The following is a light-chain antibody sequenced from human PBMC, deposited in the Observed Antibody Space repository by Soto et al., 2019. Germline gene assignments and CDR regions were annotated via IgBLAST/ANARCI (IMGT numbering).Light chain of an antibody. J-gene: IGLJ1*01. V-gene: IGLV2-14*01. CDR3: SSYTSSSTL. CDR1: SSDVGGYNY. CDR2: AVT. Sequence: QSVLTRPASVSGSPGQSSTISCTGTSSDVGGYNYVSWYQQHPGKAPKLMIYAVTDRPSGVSSRFSGSKSGNTASLTISGLQAEDEADYYCSSYTSSSTLFGTGTKVTVL.